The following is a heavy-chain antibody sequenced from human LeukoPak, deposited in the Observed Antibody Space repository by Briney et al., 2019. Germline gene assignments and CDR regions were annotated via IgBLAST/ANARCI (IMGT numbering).Heavy chain of an antibody. Sequence: PGGSLRLSCATSGFTFTNSAMSWVRQAPGKGLEWVSAISGSGVGSTYYADSVKGRFTISRDNSKSTLYLQMNSLRAEDTAKYYCVNHLGAPRGQGTLVTVSS. CDR3: VNHLGAP. D-gene: IGHD3-16*01. J-gene: IGHJ5*02. CDR2: ISGSGVGST. CDR1: GFTFTNSA. V-gene: IGHV3-23*01.